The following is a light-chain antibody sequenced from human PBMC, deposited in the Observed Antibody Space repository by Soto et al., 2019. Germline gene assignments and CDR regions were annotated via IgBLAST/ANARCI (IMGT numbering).Light chain of an antibody. V-gene: IGKV3-20*01. CDR3: QQYFSWT. CDR2: GAS. CDR1: QSISSNY. Sequence: EIVLTQSPGTLSVSPGERATLSCRASQSISSNYLAWYQQKPGQAPSLLIYGASSRATGIPDRFSCSGSGTDFTRTISRLEPEDSAIYYCQQYFSWTFGQGTNVEIK. J-gene: IGKJ1*01.